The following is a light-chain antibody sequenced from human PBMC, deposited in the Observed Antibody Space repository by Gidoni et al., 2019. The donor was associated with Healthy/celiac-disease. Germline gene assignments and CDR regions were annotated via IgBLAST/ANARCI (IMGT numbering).Light chain of an antibody. V-gene: IGKV1-39*01. J-gene: IGKJ1*01. Sequence: DIQMAQSPSSLSASVGDRVTITCRASQSISRYVNWYQQKPGKAPKLLIYAASRLQSGGPVRFSCSGSGTEFTLTITILQPEDFASYYCQQSYSTPPGWTFGQGTKVEIK. CDR1: QSISRY. CDR2: AAS. CDR3: QQSYSTPPGWT.